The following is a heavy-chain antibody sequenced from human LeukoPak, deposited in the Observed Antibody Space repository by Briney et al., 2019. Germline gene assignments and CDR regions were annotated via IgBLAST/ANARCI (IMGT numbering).Heavy chain of an antibody. D-gene: IGHD3-9*01. V-gene: IGHV3-53*01. CDR3: ARAPYDILTGYRPKYYFDS. CDR1: GFTVSSNY. Sequence: GGSLRLSCAASGFTVSSNYMNWVRQAPSKGLEWVSIIYSGGSTYCADSVKGRFTISRDNSKNTVYLQMNGLRAEDTAVYYCARAPYDILTGYRPKYYFDSWGQGTLVTVSS. CDR2: IYSGGST. J-gene: IGHJ4*02.